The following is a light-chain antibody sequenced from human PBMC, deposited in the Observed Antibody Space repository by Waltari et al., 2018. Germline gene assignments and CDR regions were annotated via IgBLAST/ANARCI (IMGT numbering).Light chain of an antibody. CDR2: END. CDR3: QSYDSGQWV. J-gene: IGLJ3*02. CDR1: SSNIGAGSD. Sequence: QSVLTQPPSVSGAPGQRVTISCTGSSSNIGAGSDVHWYQQFSGTAPKPLIFENDNRPAGVPDRFSGSRSGTSAYLAITGLQTDDEADYFCQSYDSGQWVFGGGTKVTVL. V-gene: IGLV1-40*01.